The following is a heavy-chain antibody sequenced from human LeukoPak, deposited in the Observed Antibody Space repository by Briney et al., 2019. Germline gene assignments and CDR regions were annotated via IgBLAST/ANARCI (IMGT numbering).Heavy chain of an antibody. Sequence: GRSLRLSCAASGFTFSSYGMHWVRQAPGKGLEWVAVISYDGSNKYYADSVKGRFTISRDNSKNTLYLQMNSLRAEDTAVYYCAKGYIRRIAVAERGTSAEYFQHWGQGTLVTVSS. CDR1: GFTFSSYG. J-gene: IGHJ1*01. CDR2: ISYDGSNK. V-gene: IGHV3-30*18. CDR3: AKGYIRRIAVAERGTSAEYFQH. D-gene: IGHD6-19*01.